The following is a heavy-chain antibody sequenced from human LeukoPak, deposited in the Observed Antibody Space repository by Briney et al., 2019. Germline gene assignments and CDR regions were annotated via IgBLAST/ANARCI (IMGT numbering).Heavy chain of an antibody. CDR1: GFTFRSYA. V-gene: IGHV3-30-3*01. J-gene: IGHJ6*02. CDR3: ARDNYSSSWYYYYYYGMDV. Sequence: GGSLRLSCAASGFTFRSYAMHWVRQAPGKGLEWVAVISYDGSNKYYADSVKGRFTISRDNSKNTLYLQMNSLRAEDTAVYYCARDNYSSSWYYYYYYGMDVWGQGTTVTVSS. CDR2: ISYDGSNK. D-gene: IGHD6-13*01.